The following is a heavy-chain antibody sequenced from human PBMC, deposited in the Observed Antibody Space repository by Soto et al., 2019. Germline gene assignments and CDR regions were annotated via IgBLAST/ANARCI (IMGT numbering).Heavy chain of an antibody. J-gene: IGHJ4*02. CDR3: VRDPYYDGSGSHSGGVDF. D-gene: IGHD3-22*01. CDR1: GFTFGGFY. V-gene: IGHV3-11*01. Sequence: QVQLVESGGGSVKPGGSLRLSCAASGFTFGGFYMGWIRQAPGRGLEWVSFISGSGGIIYLADSVKGRFAISRDNTKNSLNLQMNSLRAEDTALYYSVRDPYYDGSGSHSGGVDFSGQGTLVTVSS. CDR2: ISGSGGII.